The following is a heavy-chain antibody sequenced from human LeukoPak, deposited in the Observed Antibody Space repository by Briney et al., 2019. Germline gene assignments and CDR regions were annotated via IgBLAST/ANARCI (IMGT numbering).Heavy chain of an antibody. V-gene: IGHV3-7*03. CDR3: ARGGGLDV. CDR1: GFTFSSYW. J-gene: IGHJ6*02. CDR2: INHNGNAN. Sequence: PGGSLRLSCAASGFTFSSYWMNWARQAPEKGLEWVASINHNGNANYYVDSVKGRFTISRDNAKNSLYLQMSNLRAEDTAVYFCARGGGLDVWGQGATVTVSS. D-gene: IGHD3-16*01.